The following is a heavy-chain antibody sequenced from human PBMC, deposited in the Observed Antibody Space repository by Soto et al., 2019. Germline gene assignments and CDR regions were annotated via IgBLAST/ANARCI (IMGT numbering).Heavy chain of an antibody. Sequence: PAGSLTLSCAASGFTFSSYSMHWVRQPPGKGLEWVAVISYDGSNKYYADSMKGRFTISRDNSKNTLYLQMTSMRDEDTAVYYCARDREYRYYDSSGYYHHDAFDIWGQGTMVTVSS. D-gene: IGHD3-22*01. CDR3: ARDREYRYYDSSGYYHHDAFDI. CDR1: GFTFSSYS. V-gene: IGHV3-30-3*01. J-gene: IGHJ3*02. CDR2: ISYDGSNK.